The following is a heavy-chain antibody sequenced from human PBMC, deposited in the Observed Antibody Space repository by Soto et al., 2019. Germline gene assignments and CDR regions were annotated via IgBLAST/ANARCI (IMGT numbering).Heavy chain of an antibody. Sequence: QVTLKESGPVLVKPTETLTLTCTVSGFSLSNARMGVSWIRQPPGKALEWLAHIFSNDEKSYSTSLKSRLTISKDTSKSQVVLTMTNMDPVDTATYYCARIRYGSYYWYYYYGMDVWGQGTTVTVSS. J-gene: IGHJ6*02. CDR3: ARIRYGSYYWYYYYGMDV. V-gene: IGHV2-26*01. D-gene: IGHD1-26*01. CDR2: IFSNDEK. CDR1: GFSLSNARMG.